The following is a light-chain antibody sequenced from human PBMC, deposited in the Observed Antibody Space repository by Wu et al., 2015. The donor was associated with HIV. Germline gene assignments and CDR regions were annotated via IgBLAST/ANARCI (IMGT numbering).Light chain of an antibody. Sequence: DIQMTQSPSTLSASVGERVTITCRASESLSSRLAWYQQKPGKALQLLIYWASTLESGVPSRFSGSGSGTDFTLIISSLQPDDFATYYCQQYNYFSATFGQGTKVEIK. CDR2: WAS. V-gene: IGKV1-5*03. CDR1: ESLSSR. CDR3: QQYNYFSAT. J-gene: IGKJ1*01.